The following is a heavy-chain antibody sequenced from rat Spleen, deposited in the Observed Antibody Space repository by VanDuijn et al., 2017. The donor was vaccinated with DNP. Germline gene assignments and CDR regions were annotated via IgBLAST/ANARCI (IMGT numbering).Heavy chain of an antibody. CDR2: ISSGENT. CDR3: ARNFNYAMDA. Sequence: QVQLKESGPGLVQPSQTLSLTCTVSGFSLTSYAVSWVRQPPGKGLEWISAISSGENTYYNPALKSRLSISRDTSKSQVFLKMNSLQTEDTAMYFCARNFNYAMDAWGQGTSVTVSS. J-gene: IGHJ4*01. V-gene: IGHV2S8*01. CDR1: GFSLTSYA. D-gene: IGHD1-3*01.